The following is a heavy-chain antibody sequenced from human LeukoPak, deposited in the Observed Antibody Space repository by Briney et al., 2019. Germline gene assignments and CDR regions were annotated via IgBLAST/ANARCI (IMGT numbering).Heavy chain of an antibody. CDR2: ISGTSSYI. J-gene: IGHJ4*02. Sequence: GGSLRLSWAASGFTFNTYSMNWVRQAPGKGLEWVSSISGTSSYIYYADSVKGRFTISRDNAKNTLYLQMNSLRAEDTAVYYCAKDMDYYDSSGYFLYFDYWGQGTLVTVSS. D-gene: IGHD3-22*01. CDR3: AKDMDYYDSSGYFLYFDY. V-gene: IGHV3-21*04. CDR1: GFTFNTYS.